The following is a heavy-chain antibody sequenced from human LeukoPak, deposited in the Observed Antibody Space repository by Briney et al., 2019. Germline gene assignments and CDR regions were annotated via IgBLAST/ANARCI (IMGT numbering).Heavy chain of an antibody. CDR1: GYSLTELS. Sequence: ASVKVSCKVSGYSLTELSMHWVRQAPGKGLEWMGGFDPEDGETIYAQKFQGRVTVTEDTSTDTAYMELSSLRSEDTAVYYCAAGRAVAGNWFDPWGQGTLVTVSS. CDR2: FDPEDGET. D-gene: IGHD6-19*01. V-gene: IGHV1-24*01. J-gene: IGHJ5*02. CDR3: AAGRAVAGNWFDP.